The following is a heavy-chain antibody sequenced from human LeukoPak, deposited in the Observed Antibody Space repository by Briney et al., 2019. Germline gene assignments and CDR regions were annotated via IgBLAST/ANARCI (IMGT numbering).Heavy chain of an antibody. V-gene: IGHV3-30*03. J-gene: IGHJ3*02. CDR3: ARDQAIVLWESWCAFDI. Sequence: GGSLRLSCAPSGFTFSRHGMHWVRQAPGKGLEWVAIISNDGSRKYYAHSVEGRFTISRDNSKNTLYLQMDSLRAEDTAVYYCARDQAIVLWESWCAFDIWGQGTMVTVSS. D-gene: IGHD2-8*01. CDR2: ISNDGSRK. CDR1: GFTFSRHG.